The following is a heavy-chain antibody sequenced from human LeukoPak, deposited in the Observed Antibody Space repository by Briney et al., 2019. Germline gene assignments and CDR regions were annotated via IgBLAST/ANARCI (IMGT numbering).Heavy chain of an antibody. J-gene: IGHJ4*02. D-gene: IGHD5-24*01. Sequence: KPSEILSLTCTVSGGSISSYYWSWIRQPPGKGLEWIGYIYYSGSTNYNPSLKSRVTISVDTSKNQFSLKLSSVTAADTAVYYCARGGKEMATITTFDYWGQGTLVTVSS. CDR1: GGSISSYY. CDR2: IYYSGST. CDR3: ARGGKEMATITTFDY. V-gene: IGHV4-59*01.